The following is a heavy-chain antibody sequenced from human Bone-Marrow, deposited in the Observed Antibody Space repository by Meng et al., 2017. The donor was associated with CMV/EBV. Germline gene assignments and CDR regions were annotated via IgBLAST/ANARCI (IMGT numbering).Heavy chain of an antibody. D-gene: IGHD3-22*01. CDR3: ARATFGDYYDSSGSLYYYGMDV. J-gene: IGHJ6*02. V-gene: IGHV4-39*07. CDR2: IYYSGSA. CDR1: GDSIMKNNYY. Sequence: GSLRLSCSVSGDSIMKNNYYWGWIRQPPGKGLEWIGSIYYSGSAYYNPSLKSRVTISVDTSKNQFSLKLSSVTAADTAVYYCARATFGDYYDSSGSLYYYGMDVWGQGTTVTVSS.